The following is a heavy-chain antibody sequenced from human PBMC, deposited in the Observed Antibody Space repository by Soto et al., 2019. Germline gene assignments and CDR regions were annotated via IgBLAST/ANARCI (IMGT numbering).Heavy chain of an antibody. J-gene: IGHJ4*02. Sequence: GGSLRLSCAASGFTFSGSAVHWVRQASGKGLEWVGRIRSKANNYATAYAAPVKGRFTISRDDSKNTAYLQMNSLKTEDTAVYYCTRYDRSDFFDHWGQGTLVTVSS. CDR2: IRSKANNYAT. V-gene: IGHV3-73*01. CDR3: TRYDRSDFFDH. D-gene: IGHD3-22*01. CDR1: GFTFSGSA.